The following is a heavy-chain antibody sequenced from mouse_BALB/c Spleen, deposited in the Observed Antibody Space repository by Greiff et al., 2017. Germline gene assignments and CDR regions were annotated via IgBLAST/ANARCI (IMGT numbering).Heavy chain of an antibody. CDR1: GFTFSSYA. J-gene: IGHJ4*01. CDR3: AREGNSAYYYAMDY. Sequence: EVKLVESGGGLVKPGGSLKLSCAASGFTFSSYAMSWVRQTPEKRLEWVASISSGGSTYYPDSVKGRFTISRDNARNILYLQMSSLRSEDTAMYYCAREGNSAYYYAMDYWGQGTSVTVSS. V-gene: IGHV5-6-5*01. D-gene: IGHD2-1*01. CDR2: ISSGGST.